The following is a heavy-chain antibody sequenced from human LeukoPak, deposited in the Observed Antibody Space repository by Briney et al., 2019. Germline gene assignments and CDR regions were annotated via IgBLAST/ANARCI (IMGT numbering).Heavy chain of an antibody. CDR1: GDSISSTNYY. J-gene: IGHJ4*02. V-gene: IGHV4-39*07. D-gene: IGHD3-22*01. CDR3: ARANYYDSSGFDY. CDR2: IYYSGST. Sequence: SETLSLTCTVSGDSISSTNYYWGWIRQPPGKGLEWIGSIYYSGSTYYNPSLKSRVTISVDTSKNQFSLKLSSVTAADTAVYYCARANYYDSSGFDYWGQGTLVTVSS.